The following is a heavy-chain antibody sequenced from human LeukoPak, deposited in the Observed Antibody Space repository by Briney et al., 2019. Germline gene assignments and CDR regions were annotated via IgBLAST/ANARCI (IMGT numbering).Heavy chain of an antibody. CDR2: IYSDGST. CDR3: AGAGAAASPFDY. D-gene: IGHD6-13*01. J-gene: IGHJ4*02. CDR1: GFTVRSNY. Sequence: GGSLRLSCAGTGFTVRSNYMSWVRQAPGKGLEWVSVIYSDGSTYYADSVKGRFIISRDNSKNTLYLQMNSLRAEDTAVYYCAGAGAAASPFDYWGQGTLVTVSS. V-gene: IGHV3-66*01.